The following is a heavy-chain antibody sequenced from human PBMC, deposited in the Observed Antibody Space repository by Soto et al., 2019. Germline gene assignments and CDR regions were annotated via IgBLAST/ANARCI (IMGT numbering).Heavy chain of an antibody. CDR1: GYTFTSYG. Sequence: GASVKVSCKASGYTFTSYGISWVRQAPEQGLEWMGWISAYNGNTNYAQKLQGRVTMTTDTSTSTAYMELRSLRSDDTAVYYCARLVDTAMVYYYNWFDPWGQGTLVTVSS. CDR2: ISAYNGNT. D-gene: IGHD5-18*01. CDR3: ARLVDTAMVYYYNWFDP. J-gene: IGHJ5*02. V-gene: IGHV1-18*01.